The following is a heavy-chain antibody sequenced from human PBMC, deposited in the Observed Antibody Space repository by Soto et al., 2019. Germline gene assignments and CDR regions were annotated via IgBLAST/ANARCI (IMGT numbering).Heavy chain of an antibody. J-gene: IGHJ4*02. D-gene: IGHD3-3*01. CDR2: IYWDDDK. Sequence: QITLKESGPTLVKPTQTLTLTCTFSGFSLSTSGVGVGWIRQPPGKALEWLALIYWDDDKRYSPSLKSRLTITKDTSKNQVVLTMTNMDPVDTATYYCAHRGGPYDFWSGYSKTDFDYWGQGTLVTVSS. V-gene: IGHV2-5*02. CDR3: AHRGGPYDFWSGYSKTDFDY. CDR1: GFSLSTSGVG.